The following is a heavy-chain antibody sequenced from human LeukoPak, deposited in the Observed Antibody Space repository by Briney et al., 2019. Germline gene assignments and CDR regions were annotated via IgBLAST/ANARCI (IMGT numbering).Heavy chain of an antibody. CDR2: INPNSGGT. CDR1: GYTFTGYY. D-gene: IGHD2-15*01. J-gene: IGHJ4*02. V-gene: IGHV1-2*04. CDR3: ARSRYCSGGSCYGFDY. Sequence: ASVKVSCKASGYTFTGYYMHWVRQAPGQRVEWMGWINPNSGGTNYAQKFQGWVTMTRDTSISTAYMELSRLRSDDTAVYYCARSRYCSGGSCYGFDYWGQGTLVTVSS.